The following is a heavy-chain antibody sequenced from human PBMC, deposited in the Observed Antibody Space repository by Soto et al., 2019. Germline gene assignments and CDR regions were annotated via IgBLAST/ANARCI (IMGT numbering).Heavy chain of an antibody. CDR2: IHYGGNT. Sequence: SETLSLTCTVSGGSISSDYYYWGWIRQPPGKGLEWIGDIHYGGNTYYNPPLKSRLTISVDTSRNQFSLNLSSVTAADTAMYYCVRVHITGNLARGYFVYRGQVILVTSPQ. CDR3: VRVHITGNLARGYFVY. D-gene: IGHD1-20*01. J-gene: IGHJ4*02. V-gene: IGHV4-30-4*01. CDR1: GGSISSDYYY.